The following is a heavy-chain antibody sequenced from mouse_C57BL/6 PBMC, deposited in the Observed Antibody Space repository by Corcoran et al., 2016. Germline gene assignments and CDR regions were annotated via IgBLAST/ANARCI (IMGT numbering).Heavy chain of an antibody. J-gene: IGHJ3*01. Sequence: QVQLQQSGAELVKPGASVKISCKASGYAFSSYWMNWVKQRPGKGLEWIGQIYPGDGDTNYNGKFKGKATLTADKSSSTAYMQLSSLTSEDSAVYFCAREGIGYGIPFAYWGQGTLVTVSA. CDR1: GYAFSSYW. CDR2: IYPGDGDT. D-gene: IGHD1-1*01. CDR3: AREGIGYGIPFAY. V-gene: IGHV1-80*01.